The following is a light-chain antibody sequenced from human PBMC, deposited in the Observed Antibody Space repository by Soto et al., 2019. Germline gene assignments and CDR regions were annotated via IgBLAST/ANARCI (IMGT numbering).Light chain of an antibody. V-gene: IGLV2-14*01. CDR2: EVS. J-gene: IGLJ1*01. CDR1: SSDIGGYNY. CDR3: RSYTSSSTYV. Sequence: QSALTQPASVSGSPGQSITISCTGTSSDIGGYNYVSWYQQHPGKAPKLKIYEVSKRPSGVSNRFSASKSGNTASLTISGLQPEDEADYYCRSYTSSSTYVFGAGTKLTVL.